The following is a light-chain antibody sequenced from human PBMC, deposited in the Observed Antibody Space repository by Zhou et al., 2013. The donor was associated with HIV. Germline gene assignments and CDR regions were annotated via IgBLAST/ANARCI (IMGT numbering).Light chain of an antibody. J-gene: IGKJ1*01. V-gene: IGKV3-20*01. CDR3: QQYGSSPLT. CDR2: DAS. Sequence: EIVLTQSPDTLSLSPGERATLSCRASQSVSSSYLAWYQQKPGQAPRLLIYDASTRATGIPDRFSGSGSGTDFTLTISRLEPEDFAVYYCQQYGSSPLTFGQGTKVEIK. CDR1: QSVSSSY.